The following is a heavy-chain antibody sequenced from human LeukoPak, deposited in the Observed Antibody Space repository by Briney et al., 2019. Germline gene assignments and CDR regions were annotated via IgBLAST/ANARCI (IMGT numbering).Heavy chain of an antibody. CDR1: GFTFDNYA. CDR3: AKDGGGSGSYYRYNWFDS. J-gene: IGHJ5*01. Sequence: GRSLRLSCAASGFTFDNYAMHWVRQAPGKGLEWVSTISWNSGSVSYADSVGGRFTISRDNAKNSLYLQMNSLRADDTALYYCAKDGGGSGSYYRYNWFDSWGQGTLVTVSS. D-gene: IGHD1-26*01. CDR2: ISWNSGSV. V-gene: IGHV3-9*01.